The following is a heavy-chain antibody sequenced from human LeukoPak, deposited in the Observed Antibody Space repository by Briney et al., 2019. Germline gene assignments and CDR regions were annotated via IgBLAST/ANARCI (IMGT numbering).Heavy chain of an antibody. D-gene: IGHD2-21*02. CDR2: LNSESGGA. J-gene: IGHJ1*01. V-gene: IGHV1-2*02. CDR3: ARGGPTPRNVVVAAREYLQH. CDR1: GGTFSSYA. Sequence: GASVKVSCKASGGTFSSYAISWVRQAPGQGPEWMGWLNSESGGAKYAQRFQARVTMTRDTSISAAYMELRSDDTAMYYCARGGPTPRNVVVAAREYLQHWGQGSLVTVSS.